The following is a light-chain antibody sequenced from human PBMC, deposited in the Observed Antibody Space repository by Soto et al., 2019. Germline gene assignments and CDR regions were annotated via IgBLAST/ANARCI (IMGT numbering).Light chain of an antibody. V-gene: IGLV2-11*01. CDR2: DVS. CDR3: CSYAGSNTYV. J-gene: IGLJ1*01. CDR1: SSEVGGYKY. Sequence: QSVLAQPRSVSGSSGQSVTISCTGTSSEVGGYKYVWWYQQHPGKAPKLMIYDVSKRPSGVPDRFTGSKSGNTASLTISGLQAEDEADYYCCSYAGSNTYVFGIGTKV.